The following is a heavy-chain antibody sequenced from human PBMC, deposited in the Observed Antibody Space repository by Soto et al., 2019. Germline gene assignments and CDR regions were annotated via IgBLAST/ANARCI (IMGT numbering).Heavy chain of an antibody. D-gene: IGHD3-10*01. CDR2: ISPMFGAA. CDR1: GGTFNTYA. Sequence: QVQLVQSGAEMKKPGSSVKVSCQSSGGTFNTYAMNWVRQAPGQGPEWMGDISPMFGAANYAPKFQGRVTMTADESTGTSYMQLSSLTSEDTALYFCAREFQVHTPAFVYWGQGTLVTVSS. V-gene: IGHV1-69*19. J-gene: IGHJ4*02. CDR3: AREFQVHTPAFVY.